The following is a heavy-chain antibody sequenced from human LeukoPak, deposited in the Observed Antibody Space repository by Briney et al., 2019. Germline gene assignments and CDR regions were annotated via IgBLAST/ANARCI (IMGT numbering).Heavy chain of an antibody. Sequence: GGSLRLSCAASGFTVSSNYMSWVRQAPGKGLEWVSVIYSGGSTYYADSVKGRFTITRDNSKNTLYLQMNSLRAEDTAMYYCARRHYDMRFDPWGHGTLVTVSS. CDR1: GFTVSSNY. D-gene: IGHD3-9*01. J-gene: IGHJ5*02. CDR3: ARRHYDMRFDP. V-gene: IGHV3-66*02. CDR2: IYSGGST.